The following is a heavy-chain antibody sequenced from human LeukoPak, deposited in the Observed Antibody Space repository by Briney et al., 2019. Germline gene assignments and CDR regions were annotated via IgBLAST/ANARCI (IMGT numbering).Heavy chain of an antibody. CDR3: ASQTFEEKKYYFDY. CDR1: GGSISSYY. V-gene: IGHV4-4*07. CDR2: IYASGST. Sequence: PSETLSLTCTVSGGSISSYYWSWIRQPAGKGLEWIGRIYASGSTNYNPSLKSRVTMSVDTSKNQFSLKLSSVTAADTAVYYCASQTFEEKKYYFDYWGQGTLVTVSS. J-gene: IGHJ4*02.